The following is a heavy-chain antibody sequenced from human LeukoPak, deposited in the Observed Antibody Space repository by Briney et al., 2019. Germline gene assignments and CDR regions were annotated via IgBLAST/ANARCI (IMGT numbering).Heavy chain of an antibody. CDR3: ARLKQQLPNNWFDP. J-gene: IGHJ5*02. D-gene: IGHD6-13*01. CDR1: GFTFSSYW. Sequence: GGSLRLSCAASGFTFSSYWMSWVRQAPGKGLEWVANIKQDGSEKYYVDSVKGRFTISRDNAKNSLYLQMNSLRAEDTAVYYCARLKQQLPNNWFDPWGQGTLVTVSS. V-gene: IGHV3-7*01. CDR2: IKQDGSEK.